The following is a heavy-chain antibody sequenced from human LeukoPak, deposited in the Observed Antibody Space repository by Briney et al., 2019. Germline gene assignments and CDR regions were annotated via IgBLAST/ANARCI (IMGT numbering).Heavy chain of an antibody. CDR3: AREGGYCGITSCWNYMDV. V-gene: IGHV3-74*01. Sequence: GGSLRLSCAASGFTFTGYWMHWVRQAPGKGLVWVSRINTDGSSTNYADSVKGRFTISRDNAKNTLYLQVDSLRAEDTAVYYCAREGGYCGITSCWNYMDVWGRGTTVTVSS. D-gene: IGHD2-2*01. CDR2: INTDGSST. CDR1: GFTFTGYW. J-gene: IGHJ6*03.